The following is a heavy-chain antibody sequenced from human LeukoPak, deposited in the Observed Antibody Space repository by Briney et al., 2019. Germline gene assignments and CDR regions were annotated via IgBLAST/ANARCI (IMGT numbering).Heavy chain of an antibody. CDR3: ARHGYFDWLLKNWFDP. CDR1: GGSFSGYY. Sequence: SETLSLTCAVYGGSFSGYYWSWIRQPPGKGVEWIGEINHSGSTNYNPSLKSRVTISVDTSKNQFSLKLSSVTAADTAVYYCARHGYFDWLLKNWFDPWGQGTLVTVSS. CDR2: INHSGST. V-gene: IGHV4-34*01. D-gene: IGHD3-9*01. J-gene: IGHJ5*02.